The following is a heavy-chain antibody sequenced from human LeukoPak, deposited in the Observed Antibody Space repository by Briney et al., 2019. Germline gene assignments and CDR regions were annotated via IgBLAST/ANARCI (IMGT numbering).Heavy chain of an antibody. CDR3: AKDFGYSYGWVDY. V-gene: IGHV3-23*01. Sequence: PGGSLRLSCAASGFTFNTYAMSWVRQAPGKGLEWVSTISGNGAKSYSAGSVKGRFTISRDNSKNTLYPQMNSLRAEDTALYYCAKDFGYSYGWVDYWGQGILVTVSS. CDR1: GFTFNTYA. J-gene: IGHJ4*02. CDR2: ISGNGAKS. D-gene: IGHD5-18*01.